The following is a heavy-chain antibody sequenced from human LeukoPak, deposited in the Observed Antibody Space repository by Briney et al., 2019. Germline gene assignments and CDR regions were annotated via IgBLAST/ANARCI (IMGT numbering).Heavy chain of an antibody. CDR1: SFSSYG. J-gene: IGHJ4*02. CDR3: ARQTGSGLFILP. V-gene: IGHV4-39*01. Sequence: SFSSYGMHWVRQAPGKGLEWIGSIYYSGSTYYNPSLKSRVTISVDTSKNQFSLKLSSVTAADTAVYYCARQTGSGLFILPGGQGTLVTVSS. CDR2: IYYSGST. D-gene: IGHD3/OR15-3a*01.